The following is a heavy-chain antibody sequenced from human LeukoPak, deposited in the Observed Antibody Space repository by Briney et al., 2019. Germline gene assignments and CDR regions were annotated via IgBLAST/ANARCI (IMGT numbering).Heavy chain of an antibody. CDR2: ISYDGSDK. CDR3: AKLGCSSTRCYINY. CDR1: GFTFSRYA. V-gene: IGHV3-30-3*02. D-gene: IGHD2-2*01. Sequence: GGSLRLSCAASGFTFSRYAMHWVRQAPGKGLEWVAVISYDGSDKYYGDSVKGRFTISRDSSKNTLYLQMNSLRVEDTAVYYCAKLGCSSTRCYINYWGQGTLVTVSS. J-gene: IGHJ4*02.